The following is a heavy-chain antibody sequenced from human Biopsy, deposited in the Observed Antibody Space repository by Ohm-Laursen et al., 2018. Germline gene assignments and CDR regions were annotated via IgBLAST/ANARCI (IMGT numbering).Heavy chain of an antibody. CDR2: IRNNGSDK. CDR1: GFKFDNYG. V-gene: IGHV3-33*01. D-gene: IGHD1-1*01. Sequence: SLRLSCTASGFKFDNYGMNWVRQAPGKGLEWVAVIRNNGSDKYYGDSVKGRFTISRDNAKNTVDLQMNSLRAEDTAVYYCARDGRGYNYQYYYGMDVWGQGTAVTVSS. CDR3: ARDGRGYNYQYYYGMDV. J-gene: IGHJ6*02.